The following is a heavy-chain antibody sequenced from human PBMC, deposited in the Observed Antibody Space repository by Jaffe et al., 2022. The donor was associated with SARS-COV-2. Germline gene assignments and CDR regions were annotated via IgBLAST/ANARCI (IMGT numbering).Heavy chain of an antibody. CDR1: GFTFSSYV. Sequence: EVQLLESGGGLVQPGGSLRLSCAASGFTFSSYVMNWVRQAPGKGLEWVSGISSSGGTTYHADSVEGRFTISRDNSKNTLFLQMNSLRAEDTAVYYCAKERWLQSGFDPWGQGTLVTVSS. J-gene: IGHJ5*02. CDR2: ISSSGGTT. CDR3: AKERWLQSGFDP. V-gene: IGHV3-23*01. D-gene: IGHD5-12*01.